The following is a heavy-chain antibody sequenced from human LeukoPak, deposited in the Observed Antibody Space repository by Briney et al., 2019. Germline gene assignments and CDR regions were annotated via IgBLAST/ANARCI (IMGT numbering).Heavy chain of an antibody. D-gene: IGHD3-10*01. CDR3: ARALSGGYYGSGSYIYFDY. J-gene: IGHJ4*02. V-gene: IGHV3-7*03. CDR2: IKQDGSEK. CDR1: GFTFSSYW. Sequence: GGSLRLSCAASGFTFSSYWMSWVRQAPGKGLEWVANIKQDGSEKYYVDSVKGRFTISRDNAKNSLYLQMNSLRAEDTAVYYCARALSGGYYGSGSYIYFDYWGQGTLVTVSS.